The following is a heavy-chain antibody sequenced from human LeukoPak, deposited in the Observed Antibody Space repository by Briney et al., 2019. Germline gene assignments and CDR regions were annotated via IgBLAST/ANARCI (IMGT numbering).Heavy chain of an antibody. CDR1: GGSFSGYY. D-gene: IGHD5-18*01. J-gene: IGHJ3*02. CDR3: ARARGYSYGPDAFDI. V-gene: IGHV4-34*01. CDR2: INHSGST. Sequence: SETLSLTCAVYGGSFSGYYWSWIRQPPGKGLGWIGEINHSGSTNYNPSLKSRVTISVDTSKNQFSLKLSSVTAADTAVYYCARARGYSYGPDAFDIWGQGTMVTVSS.